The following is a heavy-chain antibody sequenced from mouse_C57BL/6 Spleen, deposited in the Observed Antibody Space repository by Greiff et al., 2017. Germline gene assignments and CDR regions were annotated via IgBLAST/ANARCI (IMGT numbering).Heavy chain of an antibody. CDR1: GYTFTSYW. D-gene: IGHD4-1*01. Sequence: QVQLKQPGAELVKPGASVTLSCKASGYTFTSYWMHWVKQRPGQGLEWIGMIHPNSGSTNYNEKFKSKATLTVDKSSSTAYMQLSSLTSEDSAVYYCARDWYFDYWGQGTTLTVSS. CDR2: IHPNSGST. CDR3: ARDWYFDY. V-gene: IGHV1-64*01. J-gene: IGHJ2*01.